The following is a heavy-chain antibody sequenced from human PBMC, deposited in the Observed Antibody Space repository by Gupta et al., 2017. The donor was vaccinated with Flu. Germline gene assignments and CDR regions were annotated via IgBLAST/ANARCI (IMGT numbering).Heavy chain of an antibody. CDR3: TTGQL. CDR1: GFTFTKAW. Sequence: GSGFTFTKAWVTWVRQSPGNGLEWVGLVKNEDDGESVHYGEPIRGRFFISRVDSESSVYLQMNNLNDDDTGVYYCTTGQLWGQGTQVTVSS. J-gene: IGHJ1*01. V-gene: IGHV3-15*05. D-gene: IGHD6-13*01. CDR2: VKNEDDGESV.